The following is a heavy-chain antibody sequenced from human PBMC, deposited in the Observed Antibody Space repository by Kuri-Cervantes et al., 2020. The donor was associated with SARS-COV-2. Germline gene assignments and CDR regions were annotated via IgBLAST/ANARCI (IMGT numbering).Heavy chain of an antibody. CDR3: ARRGTIFGVATFDY. J-gene: IGHJ4*02. D-gene: IGHD3-3*01. Sequence: ASVKVSCKASGYTFTSYDVNWVRQATGQGLEWMGWMNPNSGNTGYAQKFQGRVTITRNASISTAYMELSSLRSEDTAVYYCARRGTIFGVATFDYWGQGTLVTVSS. CDR1: GYTFTSYD. CDR2: MNPNSGNT. V-gene: IGHV1-8*03.